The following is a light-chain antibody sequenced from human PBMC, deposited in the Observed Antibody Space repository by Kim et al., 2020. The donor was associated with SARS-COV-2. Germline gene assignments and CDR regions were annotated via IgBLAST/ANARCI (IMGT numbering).Light chain of an antibody. J-gene: IGLJ1*01. V-gene: IGLV3-1*01. CDR1: KLGDKY. CDR3: QAWDSSTHIYV. CDR2: QDN. Sequence: SYELTQPPSVSVSPGQTASITCSGYKLGDKYVSWYQQKPGQSPVVVIYQDNQRPSGLPERFSGSNSGNTATLPISGTQAMDEADYYCQAWDSSTHIYV.